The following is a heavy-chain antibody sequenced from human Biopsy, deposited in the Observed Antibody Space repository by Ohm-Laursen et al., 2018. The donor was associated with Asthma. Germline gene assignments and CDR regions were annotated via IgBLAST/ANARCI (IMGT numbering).Heavy chain of an antibody. D-gene: IGHD1-26*01. Sequence: SLRLSCTAPGFTFSNYGMHWVRQAPGKGLDWVAVISFDGSNKNYTDSVKGRFTISRDNSRNTLHLQMNSLRAEDTAVYYCAKDVFPGWELRRGPDYWGQGTLVTVSS. CDR1: GFTFSNYG. CDR3: AKDVFPGWELRRGPDY. V-gene: IGHV3-30*18. CDR2: ISFDGSNK. J-gene: IGHJ4*02.